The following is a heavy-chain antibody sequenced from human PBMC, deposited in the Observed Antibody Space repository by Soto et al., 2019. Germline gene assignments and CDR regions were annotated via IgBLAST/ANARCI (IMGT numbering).Heavy chain of an antibody. V-gene: IGHV3-23*01. CDR1: EFTFSTYA. D-gene: IGHD3-16*01. CDR3: AKGGGGAPG. Sequence: EVQLLESGGGLVQPGGSLRLSCAASEFTFSTYAMSWVRQAPGKGLEWVSAISGSGAGTYYADSVKGRFTISRDNSKNTVYRKMTGRGAGDTAVFSWAKGGGGAPGGGKGPLVTVSS. J-gene: IGHJ4*02. CDR2: ISGSGAGT.